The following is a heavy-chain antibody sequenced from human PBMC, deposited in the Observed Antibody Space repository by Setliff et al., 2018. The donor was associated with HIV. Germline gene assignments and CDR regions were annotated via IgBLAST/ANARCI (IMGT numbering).Heavy chain of an antibody. Sequence: AGGSLRLSCIASGFTFSDYWMTWVRQAPGKGLEWVANIKDDGSEKNYLDSIKGRFTIFRDNARNSLYLQMTSLRAEDSGVYYCARSPQVTIFGIKIKPPGGPDLWGQGTTVTVSS. J-gene: IGHJ6*02. CDR2: IKDDGSEK. V-gene: IGHV3-7*01. CDR1: GFTFSDYW. CDR3: ARSPQVTIFGIKIKPPGGPDL. D-gene: IGHD3-3*01.